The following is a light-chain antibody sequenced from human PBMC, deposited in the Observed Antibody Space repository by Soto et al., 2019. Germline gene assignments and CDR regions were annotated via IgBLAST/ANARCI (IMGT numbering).Light chain of an antibody. Sequence: EIVMPQSPATLSVSPGERATLFCMASQSVSTYLAWYQQKPGQAPRLLIYGASTRATGIPARFSASGSGTEFTLTISSLQSEDFAIYYCQQYNNYPPITFGQGTRLEIK. CDR2: GAS. V-gene: IGKV3D-15*01. CDR3: QQYNNYPPIT. J-gene: IGKJ5*01. CDR1: QSVSTY.